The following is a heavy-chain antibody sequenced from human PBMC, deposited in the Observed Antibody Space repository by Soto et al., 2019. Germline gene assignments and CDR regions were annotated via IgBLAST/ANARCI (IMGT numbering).Heavy chain of an antibody. V-gene: IGHV2-70*01. CDR2: IDWDDDK. CDR1: GFSLSTSGMC. CDR3: ARHYYGSGSYYSDYYYYGMDV. J-gene: IGHJ6*02. D-gene: IGHD3-10*01. Sequence: SGPTLVNPTQTLTLTCTFSGFSLSTSGMCVSWIRQPPGKALEWLALIDWDDDKYYSTSLKTRLTISKDTSKNQVVLTMTNMDPVDTATYYCARHYYGSGSYYSDYYYYGMDVWGQGTTVTVSS.